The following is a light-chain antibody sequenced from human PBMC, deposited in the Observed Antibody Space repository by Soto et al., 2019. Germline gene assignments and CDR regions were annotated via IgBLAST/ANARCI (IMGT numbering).Light chain of an antibody. Sequence: IQVTQFSSPLAAFCGGRITITLRGSQRVCCWLAWYQQKPGKAPKLPVYKTSVLESGVPSRFSGSGSGTDFTLTISSLQPGDLATYYCQQYDVYPPTFGQGTKVEIK. V-gene: IGKV1-5*03. CDR2: KTS. CDR1: QRVCCW. J-gene: IGKJ1*01. CDR3: QQYDVYPPT.